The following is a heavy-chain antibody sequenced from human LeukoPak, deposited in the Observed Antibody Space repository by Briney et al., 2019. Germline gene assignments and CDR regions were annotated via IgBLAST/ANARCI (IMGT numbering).Heavy chain of an antibody. D-gene: IGHD1-26*01. Sequence: ASVKVSCKASGYTFTGYYMHWVRQAPGQGLEWMGWINPNSGGTYYTQKFQGRVTMTRDTSISTAYMELSSLRSDDTAVYYCARGGYSGTEKPNDYWGQGALVTVSS. V-gene: IGHV1-2*02. CDR1: GYTFTGYY. CDR2: INPNSGGT. CDR3: ARGGYSGTEKPNDY. J-gene: IGHJ4*02.